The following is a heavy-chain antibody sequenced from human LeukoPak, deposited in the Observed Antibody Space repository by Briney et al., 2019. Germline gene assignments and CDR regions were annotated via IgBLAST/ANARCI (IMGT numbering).Heavy chain of an antibody. Sequence: PSETLSLTCTVSGGSISSSSYYWGWLRQPPGQGLEWIGSIYYSGSTYYNPSLKSRVTISVDTSKNQFSLKLSSVTAADTAVYYCARQVIVVVITTGIDPWGQGTLVTVSS. CDR2: IYYSGST. J-gene: IGHJ5*02. CDR1: GGSISSSSYY. CDR3: ARQVIVVVITTGIDP. D-gene: IGHD3-22*01. V-gene: IGHV4-39*01.